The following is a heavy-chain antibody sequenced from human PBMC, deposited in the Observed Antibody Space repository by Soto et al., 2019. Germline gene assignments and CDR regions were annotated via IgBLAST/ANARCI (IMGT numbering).Heavy chain of an antibody. CDR1: GFTFSSYW. Sequence: GGSLRLSCAASGFTFSSYWMSWVRQAPGKGLEWVANIKQDGSEKYYVDSVKGRFTISRDNAKNSLYLQMNSLRAEDTAVYYCARGGGYCSSTSCWPFGELLSGLDAFDIWGQGTMVTVSS. D-gene: IGHD2-2*01. CDR3: ARGGGYCSSTSCWPFGELLSGLDAFDI. CDR2: IKQDGSEK. V-gene: IGHV3-7*01. J-gene: IGHJ3*02.